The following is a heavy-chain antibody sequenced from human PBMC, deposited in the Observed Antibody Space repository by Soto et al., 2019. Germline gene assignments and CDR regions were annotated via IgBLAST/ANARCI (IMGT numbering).Heavy chain of an antibody. Sequence: EVQLVESGGGLVKPGGSLRLSCAASGLTFSNFRMNWVRQAPGKGLVWVALISNDGRSTNHADSVKGRFTISRDNAKSTLSLQLNSLRDEDTAVYYCARDTAGLSYWGQGTLVTVSS. J-gene: IGHJ4*02. CDR3: ARDTAGLSY. CDR2: ISNDGRST. CDR1: GLTFSNFR. D-gene: IGHD2-21*02. V-gene: IGHV3-74*01.